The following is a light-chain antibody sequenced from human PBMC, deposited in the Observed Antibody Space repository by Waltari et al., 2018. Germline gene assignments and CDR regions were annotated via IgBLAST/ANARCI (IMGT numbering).Light chain of an antibody. J-gene: IGLJ1*01. CDR1: SRDAGGYNY. V-gene: IGLV2-14*01. CDR2: EVS. Sequence: QSALTQPASVSGSPGQSITIYCTGTSRDAGGYNYVSWYQQHPGTAPKLMIYEVSNRPSGVSNRFSGSKSGNTASLTISGLQAEDEADYYCSSYTSSSTYVFGTGTKVTVL. CDR3: SSYTSSSTYV.